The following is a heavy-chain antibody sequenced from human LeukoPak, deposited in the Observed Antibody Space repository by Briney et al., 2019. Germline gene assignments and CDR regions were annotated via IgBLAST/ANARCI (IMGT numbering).Heavy chain of an antibody. CDR1: GGSFSGYY. J-gene: IGHJ4*02. CDR3: ARRGRYNSFDY. D-gene: IGHD1-20*01. V-gene: IGHV4-34*01. Sequence: SETLSLTCAVYGGSFSGYYWSWIRQPPGEGLEWIGEINHSGSTNYNPSLKSRVTISVDTSKNQFSLKLSSVTAADTAVYYCARRGRYNSFDYWGQGTLVTVSS. CDR2: INHSGST.